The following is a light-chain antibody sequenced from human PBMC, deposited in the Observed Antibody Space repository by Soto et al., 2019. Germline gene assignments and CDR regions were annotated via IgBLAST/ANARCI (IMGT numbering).Light chain of an antibody. CDR1: QSISTW. V-gene: IGKV1-5*03. Sequence: DIQMTQSPSTLSASVGDRVTITCRANQSISTWLAWYQQEPGKAPKLLIYKASHLDSGVPSRFSGSGSGTEFTLTISSLQPEDFSTYYCQQYNSYSRTFGQGTKVEIK. CDR3: QQYNSYSRT. J-gene: IGKJ1*01. CDR2: KAS.